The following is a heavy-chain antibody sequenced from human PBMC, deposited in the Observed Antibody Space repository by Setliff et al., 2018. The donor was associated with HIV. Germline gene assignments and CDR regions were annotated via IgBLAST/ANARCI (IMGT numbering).Heavy chain of an antibody. D-gene: IGHD3-22*01. CDR2: INHSGST. CDR1: GGSFSGYY. CDR3: ARGSGYYDSSGLYYYYYYGMDV. Sequence: ETLSLTCAVYGGSFSGYYWSWIRQPPGKGLEWIGEINHSGSTNYNPSLKSRVTISVDTSKNQFSLKLSSVTAADTAVYYCARGSGYYDSSGLYYYYYYGMDVWGQGTTVTVSS. J-gene: IGHJ6*02. V-gene: IGHV4-34*01.